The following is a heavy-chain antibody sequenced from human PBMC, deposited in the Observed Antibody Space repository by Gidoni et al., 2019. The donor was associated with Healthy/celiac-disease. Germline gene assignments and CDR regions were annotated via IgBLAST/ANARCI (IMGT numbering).Heavy chain of an antibody. D-gene: IGHD4-17*01. CDR2: ISSSGSTI. V-gene: IGHV3-48*03. CDR1: GFTFSSYE. J-gene: IGHJ4*02. CDR3: ARERWMTIDY. Sequence: EVQLVESGGGLVQPGGSLRLSCAASGFTFSSYEMNWVRQAPGKGLEWVSYISSSGSTIYYADSVKGRFTISRDNAKNSLYLQMNSLRAEDTAVYYCARERWMTIDYWGQGTLVTVSS.